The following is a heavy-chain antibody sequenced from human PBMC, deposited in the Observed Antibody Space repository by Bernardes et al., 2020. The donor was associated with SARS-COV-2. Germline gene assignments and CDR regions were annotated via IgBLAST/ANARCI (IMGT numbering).Heavy chain of an antibody. CDR1: GYSFTSYW. CDR2: IYPGDSDT. D-gene: IGHD1-26*01. CDR3: ARVRSYSGSYYGGDYYYGMDV. J-gene: IGHJ6*02. V-gene: IGHV5-51*01. Sequence: GESLKISCKGSGYSFTSYWIGWVRQMPGKGLEWMGIIYPGDSDTRYSPSFQGQVTISADKSISTAYLQWSSLKASDTAMYYCARVRSYSGSYYGGDYYYGMDVWGQGTTVTVSS.